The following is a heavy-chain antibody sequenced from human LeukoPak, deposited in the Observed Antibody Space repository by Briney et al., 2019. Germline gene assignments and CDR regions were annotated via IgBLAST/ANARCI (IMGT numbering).Heavy chain of an antibody. CDR3: ARGGMRRPAFDY. Sequence: ASVKVSCKASGYTFTSYGISWVRQAPGQGLGWMGWINPNSGGTNYAQKFQGRVTMTRDTSISTAYMELSRLRSDDTAVYYCARGGMRRPAFDYWGQGTLVTVSS. CDR2: INPNSGGT. J-gene: IGHJ4*02. D-gene: IGHD3-16*01. CDR1: GYTFTSYG. V-gene: IGHV1-2*02.